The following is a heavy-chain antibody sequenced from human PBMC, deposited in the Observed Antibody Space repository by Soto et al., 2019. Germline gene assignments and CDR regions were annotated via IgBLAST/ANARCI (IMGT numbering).Heavy chain of an antibody. CDR1: GGTFSSYA. J-gene: IGHJ4*02. V-gene: IGHV1-69*12. D-gene: IGHD3-10*01. CDR3: ARRRVLLWFGGHHRNYYFDY. CDR2: IIPIFGTA. Sequence: QVQLVQSGAEVKKPGSSVKVSCKASGGTFSSYAISWVRQAPGQGLEWMGGIIPIFGTANYAQKFQGRVTITADESTSTAYMELSSLRSEDTAVYYCARRRVLLWFGGHHRNYYFDYWGQGTLVTVSS.